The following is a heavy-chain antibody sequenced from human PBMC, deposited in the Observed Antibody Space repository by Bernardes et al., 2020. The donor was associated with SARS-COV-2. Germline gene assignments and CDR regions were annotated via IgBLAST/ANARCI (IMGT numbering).Heavy chain of an antibody. Sequence: SVKVSCKASGGTFSSYAISWVRQAPGQGLEWMGRIIPILGIANYAQKFQGRVTITADKSTSTAYMELSSLRSEDTAVYYCARGNPAYGDYAGPGGWGQGTLVTVSS. CDR3: ARGNPAYGDYAGPGG. CDR1: GGTFSSYA. J-gene: IGHJ4*02. CDR2: IIPILGIA. D-gene: IGHD4-17*01. V-gene: IGHV1-69*04.